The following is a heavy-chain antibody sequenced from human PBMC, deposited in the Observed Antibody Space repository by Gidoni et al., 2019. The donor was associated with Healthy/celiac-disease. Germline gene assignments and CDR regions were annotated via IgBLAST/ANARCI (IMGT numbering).Heavy chain of an antibody. J-gene: IGHJ3*02. D-gene: IGHD3-9*01. CDR2: IKQDGSEK. CDR3: ARDRFYIDSDAFDI. CDR1: GFTCSSYW. Sequence: EVQLVESGGGLVQPGGSLRLSCAASGFTCSSYWMSWVRQAPGKGLEWVANIKQDGSEKYYVDSVKGRFTISRDNAKNSLYLQMNSLRAEDTAVYYCARDRFYIDSDAFDIWGQGTMVTVSS. V-gene: IGHV3-7*01.